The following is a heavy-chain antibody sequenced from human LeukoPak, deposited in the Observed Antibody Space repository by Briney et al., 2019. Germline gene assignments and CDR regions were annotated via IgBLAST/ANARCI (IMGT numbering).Heavy chain of an antibody. CDR2: INPNSGGT. Sequence: ASVKVSCKASGYTFTDYYMHWVRQAPGQGLEWMGWINPNSGGTNYAQKFQGRVTMTRDTSIGTAYMELSRLRSDDTAVYSCARDLGSGWYKVWFDPWGQGTLVTVSS. D-gene: IGHD6-19*01. CDR3: ARDLGSGWYKVWFDP. V-gene: IGHV1-2*02. J-gene: IGHJ5*02. CDR1: GYTFTDYY.